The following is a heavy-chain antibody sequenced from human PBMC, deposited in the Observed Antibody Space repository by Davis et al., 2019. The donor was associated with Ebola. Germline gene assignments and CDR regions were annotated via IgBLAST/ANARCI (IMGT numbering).Heavy chain of an antibody. J-gene: IGHJ4*02. CDR1: GGTFSTYG. D-gene: IGHD1-26*01. CDR2: INPSGGST. V-gene: IGHV1-46*01. CDR3: ASPGPVGGSYLHY. Sequence: AASVKVSCKASGGTFSTYGISWVRQAPGQGLEWMGIINPSGGSTSYAQKFQGRVTMTRDTSTSTVYMELSSLRSEDTAVYYCASPGPVGGSYLHYWGQGTLVTVSS.